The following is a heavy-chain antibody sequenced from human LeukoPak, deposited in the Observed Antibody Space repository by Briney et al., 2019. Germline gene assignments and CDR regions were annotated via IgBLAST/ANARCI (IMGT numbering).Heavy chain of an antibody. D-gene: IGHD1-20*01. Sequence: PSVKVSCTASGYTFTSYGISWVRHAPGQGHEWMGWISGYNGHTNYAQTLQGRVTMTTDKSTSTAYMELRRLRSDDTAVYYCAKSSTHRYSWKSGQLRDTFDIWGQGTMVTVSS. CDR3: AKSSTHRYSWKSGQLRDTFDI. CDR1: GYTFTSYG. CDR2: ISGYNGHT. J-gene: IGHJ3*02. V-gene: IGHV1-18*01.